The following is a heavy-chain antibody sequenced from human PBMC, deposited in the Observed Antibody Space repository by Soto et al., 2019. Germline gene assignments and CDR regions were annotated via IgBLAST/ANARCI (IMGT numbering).Heavy chain of an antibody. CDR1: SGSISSSNW. CDR2: IYHSGST. D-gene: IGHD4-17*01. CDR3: ARVIRRNDYDLGYFDY. V-gene: IGHV4-4*02. Sequence: QVQLQESGPGLVKPSGTLSLTCAVSSGSISSSNWWSWVRQPPGKGLEWIGEIYHSGSTNYNPSLKSRVTISVDKSKNQFSLNLSSVTAADTAVYYCARVIRRNDYDLGYFDYWGQGTLVTVSS. J-gene: IGHJ4*02.